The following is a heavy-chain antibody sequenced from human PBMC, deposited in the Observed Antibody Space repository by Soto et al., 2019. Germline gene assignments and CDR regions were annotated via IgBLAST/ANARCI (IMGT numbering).Heavy chain of an antibody. CDR3: ARDGRNGGYFDY. CDR1: GYTFTSYA. V-gene: IGHV1-18*01. Sequence: GASVKVSCKASGYTFTSYAMYWVRQAPGQGLEWMGWISAYNGNTNYAQKLQGRVTMTTDTSTSTAYMELRSLRSDDTAVYYCARDGRNGGYFDYWGQGTLVTVSS. J-gene: IGHJ4*02. D-gene: IGHD2-8*01. CDR2: ISAYNGNT.